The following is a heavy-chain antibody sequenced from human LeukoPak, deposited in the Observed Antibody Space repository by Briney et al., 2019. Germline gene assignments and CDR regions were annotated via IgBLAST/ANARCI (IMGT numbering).Heavy chain of an antibody. CDR2: IYYSGST. Sequence: PSETLSLTCTVSGGSISSYYWSWIRQPPGKGLEWIGYIYYSGSTNYNPSLKSRVTISVVTSKNQFSLKLSSVTAADTAVYYCAASARGLDYWGQGTLDTVSS. V-gene: IGHV4-59*01. CDR3: AASARGLDY. CDR1: GGSISSYY. D-gene: IGHD3-16*01. J-gene: IGHJ4*02.